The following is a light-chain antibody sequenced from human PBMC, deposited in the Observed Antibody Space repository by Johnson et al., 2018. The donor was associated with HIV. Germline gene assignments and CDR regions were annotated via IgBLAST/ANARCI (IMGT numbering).Light chain of an antibody. Sequence: QPVLTQPPSVSAAPGQKVTSSCSGSSSNIVNNYVSWFQHLPGSAPKLLIYEINKRPSGIPDLFSGSKSGTSATLGITGLQTGDEADYYCGTWDSSLRAYVFGTGTKVSVL. J-gene: IGLJ1*01. CDR3: GTWDSSLRAYV. CDR2: EIN. CDR1: SSNIVNNY. V-gene: IGLV1-51*02.